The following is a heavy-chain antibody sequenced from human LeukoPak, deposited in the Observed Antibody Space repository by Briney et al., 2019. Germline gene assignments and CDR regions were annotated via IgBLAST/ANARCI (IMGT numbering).Heavy chain of an antibody. Sequence: EASVKVSCKASGYTFTGYYMHWVRQAPGQGLEWMGWVNPTSGGTNYAQKFQGRVTMTRDTSISTAYMELSSLRSEDTAVYYCARGRGTRVLRFLEWKSLDYYMDVWGKGTTVTVSS. J-gene: IGHJ6*03. CDR1: GYTFTGYY. CDR2: VNPTSGGT. CDR3: ARGRGTRVLRFLEWKSLDYYMDV. D-gene: IGHD3-3*01. V-gene: IGHV1-2*02.